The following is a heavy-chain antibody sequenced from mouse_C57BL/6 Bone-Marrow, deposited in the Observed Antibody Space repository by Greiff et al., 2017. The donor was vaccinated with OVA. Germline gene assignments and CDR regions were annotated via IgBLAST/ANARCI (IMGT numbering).Heavy chain of an antibody. J-gene: IGHJ2*01. CDR1: GYTFTDYY. CDR2: IYPGSGNT. V-gene: IGHV1-76*01. CDR3: ASGQGYYFDY. Sequence: QVHVKQSGAELVRPGASVKLSCKASGYTFTDYYINWVKQRPGQGLEWIARIYPGSGNTYYNEKFKGKATLTAEKSSSTAYMQLSSLTSEDSAVYFCASGQGYYFDYWGQGTTLTVSS.